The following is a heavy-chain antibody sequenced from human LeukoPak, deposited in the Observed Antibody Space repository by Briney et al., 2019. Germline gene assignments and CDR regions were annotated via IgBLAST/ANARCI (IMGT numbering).Heavy chain of an antibody. CDR2: ISGTGANR. V-gene: IGHV3-23*01. CDR1: GFTFSNYA. CDR3: AKVATWTYFDY. D-gene: IGHD3/OR15-3a*01. J-gene: IGHJ4*02. Sequence: GGSLRLSCAASGFTFSNYAMSWVRQAPGKGLEGVSAISGTGANRYYADSVKGRFAISRDNSKNTLYLQMNSLRAEATALYSCAKVATWTYFDYWGQGTLVTVSS.